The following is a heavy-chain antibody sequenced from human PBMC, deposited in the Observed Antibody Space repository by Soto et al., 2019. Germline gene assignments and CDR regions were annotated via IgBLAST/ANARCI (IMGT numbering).Heavy chain of an antibody. V-gene: IGHV3-48*03. CDR2: ITGSGGAM. CDR1: GFDFSGSE. CDR3: AKVAPFILGSPF. J-gene: IGHJ4*02. Sequence: LSLTCTASGFDFSGSEMNWFRQAPGKGLEWVAYITGSGGAMFHADSVKGRFSISRDNAKNSLFLEMNNLTADDAGLYYCAKVAPFILGSPFWGQGTLVTVSS. D-gene: IGHD2-21*01.